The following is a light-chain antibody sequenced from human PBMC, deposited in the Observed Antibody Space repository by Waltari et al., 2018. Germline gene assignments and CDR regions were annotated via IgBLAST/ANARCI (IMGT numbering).Light chain of an antibody. CDR3: SHYMGSSIWA. J-gene: IGLJ3*02. V-gene: IGLV8-61*01. CDR2: KAN. Sequence: WYQQTPGPAPRTLVYKANRRSSGVPDRFSCSILGNRSALTIAGAQADEESDYRCSHYMGSSIWAFGGGTKLTVL.